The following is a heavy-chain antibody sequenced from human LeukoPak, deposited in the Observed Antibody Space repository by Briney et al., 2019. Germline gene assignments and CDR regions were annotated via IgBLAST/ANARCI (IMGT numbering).Heavy chain of an antibody. Sequence: GGSLRLSCAASGFTFSSYEMNWVRQAPGKGLEWVSYISSSGSTIYYADSVKGRFTISGDNAKNSLYLQMNSLRAEDTAVYYCARGSVDTAMAGDYWGQGTLVTVSS. D-gene: IGHD5-18*01. V-gene: IGHV3-48*03. J-gene: IGHJ4*02. CDR3: ARGSVDTAMAGDY. CDR1: GFTFSSYE. CDR2: ISSSGSTI.